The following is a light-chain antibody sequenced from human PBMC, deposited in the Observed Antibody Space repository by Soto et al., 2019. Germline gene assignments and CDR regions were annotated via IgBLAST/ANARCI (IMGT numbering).Light chain of an antibody. V-gene: IGKV3-15*01. Sequence: EVVMTQSPATLSLSPGERATLSCRASQSVSSSLAWYQQRPGQVPRLLIYDASTRATGIPARFSGSGSGTEFTRSISSLQSEDFAVYYCQQYNNWPPLTFGGGTKVEIK. CDR3: QQYNNWPPLT. CDR1: QSVSSS. J-gene: IGKJ4*01. CDR2: DAS.